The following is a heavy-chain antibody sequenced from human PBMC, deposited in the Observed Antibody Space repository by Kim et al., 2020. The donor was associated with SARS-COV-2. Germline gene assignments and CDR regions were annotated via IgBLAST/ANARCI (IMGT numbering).Heavy chain of an antibody. Sequence: GGSLRLSCAASGFTFSSYAMHWVRQAPGKGLEWVAVISYDGSNKYYADSVKGRFTISRDNSKNTLYLQMNSLRAEDTAVYYCARDDSGYGGRCAYWGQGTLVTVSS. CDR2: ISYDGSNK. V-gene: IGHV3-30*04. CDR3: ARDDSGYGGRCAY. J-gene: IGHJ4*02. D-gene: IGHD5-12*01. CDR1: GFTFSSYA.